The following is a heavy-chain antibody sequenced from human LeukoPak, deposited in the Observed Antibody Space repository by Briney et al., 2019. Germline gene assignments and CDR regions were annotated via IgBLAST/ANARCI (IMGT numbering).Heavy chain of an antibody. J-gene: IGHJ6*03. CDR2: MNPNSGKT. CDR3: ARVPSRRNSRPRGNYYYMDV. CDR1: GYTFTGYD. Sequence: ASVKVSCKASGYTFTGYDINWVRQAAGQGLEWMGWMNPNSGKTVYAQKFQGRVTMTRNTSISTAYMEVRRLRSEATAVYYCARVPSRRNSRPRGNYYYMDVWGKGTTVTVSS. V-gene: IGHV1-8*01. D-gene: IGHD1-26*01.